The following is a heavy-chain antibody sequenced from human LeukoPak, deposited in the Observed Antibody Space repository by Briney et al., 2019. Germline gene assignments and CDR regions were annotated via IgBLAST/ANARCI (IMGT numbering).Heavy chain of an antibody. V-gene: IGHV1-2*02. Sequence: ASVKVSCKASGYTFTGYYIHWVRQAPGQGLEWMGWINPNSGGPNYAQSFQGRVTMTRGTSISTAYMELSRLKSDDTAVYYCARDSVGLHDAFDIWGQGTMVTVSS. CDR2: INPNSGGP. CDR3: ARDSVGLHDAFDI. CDR1: GYTFTGYY. J-gene: IGHJ3*02.